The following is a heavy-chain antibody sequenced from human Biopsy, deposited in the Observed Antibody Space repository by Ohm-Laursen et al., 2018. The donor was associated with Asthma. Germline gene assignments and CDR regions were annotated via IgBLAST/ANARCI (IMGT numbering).Heavy chain of an antibody. V-gene: IGHV4-34*01. CDR3: ARGSSSRLSQWELLVSGGKRARTSYGMDV. J-gene: IGHJ6*02. CDR2: SHHTGSS. Sequence: SPTLSRTSAAFRRSFLPLYRRCIRLGPGTGLERLWNSHHTGSSNNNPTLRSRLTLSVDTSKNQFSLRLTSVTAADTAVYYCARGSSSRLSQWELLVSGGKRARTSYGMDVWGQGTTVTVSS. CDR1: RRSFLPLY. D-gene: IGHD1-26*01.